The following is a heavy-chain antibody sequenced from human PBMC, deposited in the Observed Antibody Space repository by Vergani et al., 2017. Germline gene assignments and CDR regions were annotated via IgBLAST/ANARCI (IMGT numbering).Heavy chain of an antibody. D-gene: IGHD4-17*01. CDR2: IKSDGSIT. J-gene: IGHJ4*02. CDR1: GFTFNSYW. CDR3: ARDGHANVGFPYGDYVAY. Sequence: EVQLMESGGGLVQPGGSLRLSCAASGFTFNSYWMHWVRQVPGKGLLWVSRIKSDGSITAYADSVKGRFTISRDNAQNTLYLQMNSLRVEDTGVYYCARDGHANVGFPYGDYVAYWGQGTLVTVSS. V-gene: IGHV3-74*03.